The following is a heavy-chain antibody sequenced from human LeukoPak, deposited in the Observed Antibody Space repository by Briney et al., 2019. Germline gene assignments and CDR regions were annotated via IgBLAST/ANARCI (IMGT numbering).Heavy chain of an antibody. CDR1: GFTFDDYT. CDR3: TKANWGSAFDI. J-gene: IGHJ3*02. V-gene: IGHV3-9*03. Sequence: PGGSLRLSCAASGFTFDDYTMHWVRQVPGKGLEWVSGITWDSDSVDYADSVKGRFTISRDNAKNSLYLQMNSLRAEDMALYYCTKANWGSAFDIWGQGTMVTVSS. CDR2: ITWDSDSV. D-gene: IGHD7-27*01.